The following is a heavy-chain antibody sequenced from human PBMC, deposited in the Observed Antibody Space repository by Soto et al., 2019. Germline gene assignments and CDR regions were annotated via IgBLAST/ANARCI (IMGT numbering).Heavy chain of an antibody. D-gene: IGHD3-3*01. V-gene: IGHV3-48*02. J-gene: IGHJ6*02. CDR3: ARAWYYDFWSGYNPYYGMDV. Sequence: GSLRLSCAASGFTFSRYSMNWVRQAPGKGLEWVSYISSSSSTIYYADSVKGRFTISRDNAKNSLYLQMNSLRDEDTAVYYCARAWYYDFWSGYNPYYGMDVWGQGTTVTVSS. CDR2: ISSSSSTI. CDR1: GFTFSRYS.